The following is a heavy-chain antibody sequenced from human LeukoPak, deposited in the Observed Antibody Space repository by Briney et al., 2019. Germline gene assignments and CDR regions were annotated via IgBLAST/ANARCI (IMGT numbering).Heavy chain of an antibody. Sequence: QTGGSLRLSCAASGFTFSSYSMNWVRQAPGKGLEWVSYISSSSSTIYYADSVKGRFTISRDNAKNSLYLQMNSLRAEDTAVYYCAILPAPLRSSGFMVSWGQGTLVTVSS. V-gene: IGHV3-48*01. J-gene: IGHJ4*02. CDR1: GFTFSSYS. D-gene: IGHD6-19*01. CDR2: ISSSSSTI. CDR3: AILPAPLRSSGFMVS.